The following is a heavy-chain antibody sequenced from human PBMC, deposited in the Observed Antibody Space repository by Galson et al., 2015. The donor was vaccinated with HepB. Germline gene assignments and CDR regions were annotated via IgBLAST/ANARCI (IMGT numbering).Heavy chain of an antibody. CDR1: GYTFTRYY. V-gene: IGHV1-46*01. CDR2: INPSGGST. J-gene: IGHJ4*02. CDR3: AREMTWGYCSGGSCYETPQGYFDY. Sequence: SVKVSCKASGYTFTRYYMHWVRQAPGQGLEWMGIINPSGGSTSYAQKFQGRVTMTRDTSTSTVYMELSSLRSEDTAVYYCAREMTWGYCSGGSCYETPQGYFDYWGQGTLVTVSS. D-gene: IGHD2-15*01.